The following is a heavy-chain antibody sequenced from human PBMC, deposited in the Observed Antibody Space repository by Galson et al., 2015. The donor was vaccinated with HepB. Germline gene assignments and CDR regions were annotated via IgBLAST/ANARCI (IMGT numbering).Heavy chain of an antibody. CDR3: ARASSDGFWGSTVVMGGTFYY. J-gene: IGHJ4*02. CDR2: INAGNGNT. V-gene: IGHV1-3*01. D-gene: IGHD4-23*01. CDR1: GYTFTSYA. Sequence: SVKVSCKASGYTFTSYAMHWVRQAPGQRLEWMGWINAGNGNTKYSQKFQGRVTITRDTSASTAYMELSSLRSEDTAVYYCARASSDGFWGSTVVMGGTFYYWYQGTLVTVSS.